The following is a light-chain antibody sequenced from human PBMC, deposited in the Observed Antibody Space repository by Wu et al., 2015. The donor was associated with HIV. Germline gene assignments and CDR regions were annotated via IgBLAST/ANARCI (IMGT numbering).Light chain of an antibody. CDR3: QQYNNWPRT. CDR2: GAS. Sequence: EIVMTQSPATLSVSSGERATLSCRASQSVSSNLAWYQQKPGQAPSLLIYGASTRATGIPARFSGSGSGTEFTLTISSMQSEDSAVYYCQQYNNWPRTFGQGTKVEIK. V-gene: IGKV3-15*01. CDR1: QSVSSN. J-gene: IGKJ1*01.